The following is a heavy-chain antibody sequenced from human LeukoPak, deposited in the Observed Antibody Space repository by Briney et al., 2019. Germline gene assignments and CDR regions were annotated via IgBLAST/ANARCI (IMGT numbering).Heavy chain of an antibody. CDR1: AYTFTDYY. J-gene: IGHJ6*02. V-gene: IGHV1-2*02. CDR2: INPNSGGT. Sequence: ASVTVSCKASAYTFTDYYMHWVRQALGQGLEWMGWINPNSGGTNYGQKFQGRVTMTRDTSVSTAYMELSRLRSDDTAVYYCARGGSSWYIMDVWGQGTTVTVYS. D-gene: IGHD6-13*01. CDR3: ARGGSSWYIMDV.